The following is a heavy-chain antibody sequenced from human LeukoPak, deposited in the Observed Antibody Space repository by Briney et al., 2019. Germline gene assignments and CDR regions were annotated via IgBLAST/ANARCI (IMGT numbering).Heavy chain of an antibody. V-gene: IGHV3-23*01. CDR1: GFTFSSYG. J-gene: IGHJ4*02. CDR3: AKVYPRVGATAAY. D-gene: IGHD1-26*01. Sequence: GGSLRLSCAASGFTFSSYGMHWVRQAPGKGLEWVSGISGSGGSTYYADSVKGRFTISRDNSKNTLYVQMNNLRGEDTAVYYCAKVYPRVGATAAYWGRGTLVTVSS. CDR2: ISGSGGST.